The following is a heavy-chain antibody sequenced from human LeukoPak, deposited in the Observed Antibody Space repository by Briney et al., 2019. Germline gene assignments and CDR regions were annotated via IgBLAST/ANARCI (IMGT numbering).Heavy chain of an antibody. CDR2: INPNSGGT. D-gene: IGHD3-22*01. CDR3: ARDLEYYDSSGSRGEDY. V-gene: IGHV1-2*02. Sequence: ASVKVSCKASGGTFSSYAISWVRQAPGQGLEWMGWINPNSGGTNYAQKFQGRVTMTRDTSISTAYMELSRLRSDDTAVYYCARDLEYYDSSGSRGEDYWGQGTLVTVSS. CDR1: GGTFSSYA. J-gene: IGHJ4*02.